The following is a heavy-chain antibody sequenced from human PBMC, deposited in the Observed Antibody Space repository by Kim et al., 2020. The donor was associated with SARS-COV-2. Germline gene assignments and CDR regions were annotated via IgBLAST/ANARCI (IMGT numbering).Heavy chain of an antibody. V-gene: IGHV3-30-3*01. CDR3: ARAPWSRLRGLVDAYYGMDA. CDR2: ISYDGSNN. D-gene: IGHD3-10*01. CDR1: GFTLSTYA. Sequence: GGTMRLSCAASGFTLSTYAMHWVRQTPGKGLQWVAVISYDGSNNHYADSVKGQFTISRDNSKNTPYLQMNSLRPEDTAVYHCARAPWSRLRGLVDAYYGMDAWGQGTTVTVSS. J-gene: IGHJ6*02.